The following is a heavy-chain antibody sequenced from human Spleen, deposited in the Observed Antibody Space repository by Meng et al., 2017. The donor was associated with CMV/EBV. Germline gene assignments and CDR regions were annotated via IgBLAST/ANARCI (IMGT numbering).Heavy chain of an antibody. CDR2: INSDGSST. D-gene: IGHD1-7*01. CDR3: ANQQNYSLLKNYHPMDA. J-gene: IGHJ6*02. Sequence: GESLKISCAASGFTFSSYWMHWVRQAPGKGLVWVSRINSDGSSTSYADSVKGRFTISRDNAKNTLYLQMNSLRSEDTAIYYCANQQNYSLLKNYHPMDAWGQGTTVTVSS. CDR1: GFTFSSYW. V-gene: IGHV3-74*01.